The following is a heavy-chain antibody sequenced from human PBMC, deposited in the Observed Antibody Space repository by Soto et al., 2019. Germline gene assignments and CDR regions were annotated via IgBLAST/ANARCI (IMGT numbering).Heavy chain of an antibody. D-gene: IGHD2-21*02. CDR2: INAGNGNT. Sequence: GASVKVSCKASGYTFTSYAMHWVRQAPGQRLEWMGWINAGNGNTKYSQKFQGRVTITRDTSASTAYMELSSLRSEDTAVYYCARGGGDWLLHVPVDPWGQGTLVTVSS. J-gene: IGHJ5*02. V-gene: IGHV1-3*01. CDR3: ARGGGDWLLHVPVDP. CDR1: GYTFTSYA.